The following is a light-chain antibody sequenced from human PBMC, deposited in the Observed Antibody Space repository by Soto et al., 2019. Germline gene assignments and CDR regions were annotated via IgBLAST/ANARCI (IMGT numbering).Light chain of an antibody. CDR1: QGISNY. Sequence: DISMTPSPASLSASVGERVTXXCRASQGISNYLAWYQQKPGKVPKLLIYAASTLQSGVPSRFSGSGSGTDFTLTINSLQPEDVATYYCQKYNNAPLTVGGGTKVEIK. CDR3: QKYNNAPLT. J-gene: IGKJ4*01. V-gene: IGKV1-27*01. CDR2: AAS.